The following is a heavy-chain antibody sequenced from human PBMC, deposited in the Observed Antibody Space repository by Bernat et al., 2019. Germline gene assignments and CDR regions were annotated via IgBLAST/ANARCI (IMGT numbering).Heavy chain of an antibody. CDR1: GFIFSTYT. CDR3: ARDLYRYDGTPGNAFDI. CDR2: ITGGSTSI. J-gene: IGHJ3*02. Sequence: EVQLVESGGGLVKPGGSLRLSCAASGFIFSTYTMNWVRQAPGKGLEWVSCITGGSTSIYSADSVKGRFTISRDNGKNSLYLQMNSLRAEDTAVYYCARDLYRYDGTPGNAFDIWGQGTMVTVSS. D-gene: IGHD5-12*01. V-gene: IGHV3-21*01.